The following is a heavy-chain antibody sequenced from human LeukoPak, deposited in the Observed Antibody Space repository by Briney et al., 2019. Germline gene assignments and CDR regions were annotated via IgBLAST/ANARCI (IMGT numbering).Heavy chain of an antibody. CDR2: INPNSGGR. J-gene: IGHJ4*02. Sequence: GASVKVSCKASGYIFTGHSIHWMRQAPGQGLEWMGWINPNSGGRNYAQKFQGRVTMTRDTSISTAYMELSRLRSDDTAVYYCARDTIPLYYFDSSGYYFHPDYWGQGTLVTVSS. D-gene: IGHD3-22*01. CDR1: GYIFTGHS. CDR3: ARDTIPLYYFDSSGYYFHPDY. V-gene: IGHV1-2*02.